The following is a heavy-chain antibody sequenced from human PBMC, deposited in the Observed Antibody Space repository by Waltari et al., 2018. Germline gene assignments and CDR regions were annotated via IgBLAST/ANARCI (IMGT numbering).Heavy chain of an antibody. V-gene: IGHV1-69*04. D-gene: IGHD7-27*01. J-gene: IGHJ4*02. Sequence: QVQLVQSGAEVKKPGSSVKVSCKASGGTFSSYAISWVRQAPGQGLEWMGGIIPILGIANYAQKFQGRVTITADESTSTAYMELSSLRSDDTAVYYCARVTSHLTSYYFDYWGQGTLVTVSS. CDR1: GGTFSSYA. CDR3: ARVTSHLTSYYFDY. CDR2: IIPILGIA.